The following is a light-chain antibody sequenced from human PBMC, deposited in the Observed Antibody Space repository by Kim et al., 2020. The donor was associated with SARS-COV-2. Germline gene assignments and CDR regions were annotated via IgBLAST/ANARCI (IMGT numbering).Light chain of an antibody. CDR2: DVS. CDR3: SSYTSSSTFV. Sequence: QSALTQPASVSGSPGQSITISCTGTSSDVGGYNYVSWYQQHPGKAPKLMIYDVSKRPSGVSNRFSGSKSGNTASLTISGVQAEDEDDYYCSSYTSSSTFVFGGGTQLTVL. V-gene: IGLV2-14*01. J-gene: IGLJ2*01. CDR1: SSDVGGYNY.